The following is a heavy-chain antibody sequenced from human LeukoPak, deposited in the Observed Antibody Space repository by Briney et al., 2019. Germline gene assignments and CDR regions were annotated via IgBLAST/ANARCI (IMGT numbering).Heavy chain of an antibody. CDR2: MNPNSGNT. J-gene: IGHJ3*02. V-gene: IGHV1-8*01. CDR1: GYTFTSYD. D-gene: IGHD2-2*02. Sequence: GASVTVSCTASGYTFTSYDINWVRQATGQGLEWMGWMNPNSGNTGYAQKFQGRVTMTRNTSISTAYMELSSLRSEDTAVYYCARGSARVYCSSTSCYNNAFDIWGQGTMVTVSS. CDR3: ARGSARVYCSSTSCYNNAFDI.